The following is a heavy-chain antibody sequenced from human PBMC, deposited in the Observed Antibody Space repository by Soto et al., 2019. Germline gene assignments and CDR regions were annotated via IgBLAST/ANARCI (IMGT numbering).Heavy chain of an antibody. D-gene: IGHD2-8*01. V-gene: IGHV3-33*01. J-gene: IGHJ6*02. CDR3: ARDTNYCTNGVCYTRYYGMDV. CDR2: IWYDGSNK. Sequence: GGSLRLSCAASGFTFSSYGMHWVRQAPGKGLKWVAVIWYDGSNKYYADSVKGRFTISRDNSKNTLYLQMNSLRAEDTAVYYCARDTNYCTNGVCYTRYYGMDVWGQGTTVTVSS. CDR1: GFTFSSYG.